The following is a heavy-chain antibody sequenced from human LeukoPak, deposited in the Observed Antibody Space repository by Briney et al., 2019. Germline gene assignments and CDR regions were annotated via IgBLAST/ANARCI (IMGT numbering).Heavy chain of an antibody. CDR1: GGTFTSYT. V-gene: IGHV1-69*04. Sequence: SVKVSCKASGGTFTSYTINWVRQAPGQGLEWMGRIIPILGIANYAQKFQGRVTITADKSTSTAYMELSSLRSEDAAVYYCARDGDGNPPDYWGQRTLVTVSS. J-gene: IGHJ4*02. D-gene: IGHD4-23*01. CDR3: ARDGDGNPPDY. CDR2: IIPILGIA.